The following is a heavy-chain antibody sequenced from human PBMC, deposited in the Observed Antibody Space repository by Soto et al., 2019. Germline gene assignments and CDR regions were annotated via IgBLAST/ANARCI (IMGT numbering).Heavy chain of an antibody. CDR1: GGSISSYY. V-gene: IGHV4-59*01. J-gene: IGHJ6*02. CDR3: ARDTYPRPYCTNGVCHYGMDV. D-gene: IGHD2-8*01. Sequence: SETLSLTCTVSGGSISSYYWSWIRQPPGKGLEWIGYIYYSGSTNYNPSLKSRVTISVDTSKNQFSLKLSSVTAADTAVYYCARDTYPRPYCTNGVCHYGMDVWGQGTTVTVS. CDR2: IYYSGST.